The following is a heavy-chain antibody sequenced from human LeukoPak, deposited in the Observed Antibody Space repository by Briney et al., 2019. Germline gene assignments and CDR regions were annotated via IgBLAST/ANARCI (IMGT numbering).Heavy chain of an antibody. CDR1: GGSISTTAHY. D-gene: IGHD3-22*01. J-gene: IGHJ4*02. CDR3: ARDRVPASSEFDY. CDR2: IYSNGIT. Sequence: SETLSLTCTVSGGSISTTAHYWGWIRQPPGKGLEWIASIYSNGITYYSSSLKSRVTTFLDTSKNQFFLTLTSVTAADTAVYYCARDRVPASSEFDYWGQGTLVTVSS. V-gene: IGHV4-39*02.